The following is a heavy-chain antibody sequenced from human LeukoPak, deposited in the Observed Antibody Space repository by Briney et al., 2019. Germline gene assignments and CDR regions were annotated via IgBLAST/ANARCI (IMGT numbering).Heavy chain of an antibody. D-gene: IGHD5-12*01. V-gene: IGHV3-23*01. Sequence: GGSLRLSCAASGFTFSKYGMSWVRQAPGKGPEWVSAISGSADNTYYADSVKGRFTISRDNSKNTLCLEMNSLRAEDTAVYYCAKSAATKIDYWGQGTLVTVSS. CDR3: AKSAATKIDY. CDR2: ISGSADNT. J-gene: IGHJ4*02. CDR1: GFTFSKYG.